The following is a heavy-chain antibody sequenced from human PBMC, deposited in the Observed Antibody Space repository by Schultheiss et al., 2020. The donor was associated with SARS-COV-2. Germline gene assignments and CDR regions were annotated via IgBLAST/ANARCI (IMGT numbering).Heavy chain of an antibody. Sequence: SETLSLTCAVYGGSFSGYYWSWIRQPAGKGLEWIGRIYTSGSTNYNPSLKSRVTISVDTSKNQFSLKLSSVTAADTAVYYCARDHGHYGSGSYFDYWGQGTLVTVSS. CDR3: ARDHGHYGSGSYFDY. CDR2: IYTSGST. J-gene: IGHJ4*02. V-gene: IGHV4-4*07. CDR1: GGSFSGYY. D-gene: IGHD3-10*01.